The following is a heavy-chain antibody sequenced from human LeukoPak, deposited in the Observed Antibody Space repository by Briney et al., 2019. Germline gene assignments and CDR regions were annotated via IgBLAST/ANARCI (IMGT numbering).Heavy chain of an antibody. V-gene: IGHV3-23*01. J-gene: IGHJ6*02. Sequence: GGTLRLSCAASGFTFNNYAVNWVRQAPGKGLEGVWAISPSGGVTYYTTSLKGRLTTSSDNSNNTLYLEMNSLSADDTAVYYCAKGYNGDYLESDGWGQGTMVTVSS. D-gene: IGHD2-21*01. CDR1: GFTFNNYA. CDR3: AKGYNGDYLESDG. CDR2: ISPSGGVT.